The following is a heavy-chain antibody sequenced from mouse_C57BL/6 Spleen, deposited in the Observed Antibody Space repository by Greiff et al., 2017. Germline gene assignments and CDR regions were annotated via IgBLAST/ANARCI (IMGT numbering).Heavy chain of an antibody. V-gene: IGHV2-9*01. J-gene: IGHJ1*03. CDR1: GFSLTSYG. Sequence: VKLMESGPGLVAPSQSLSITCTVSGFSLTSYGVDWVRQPPGKGLEWLGVIWGGGSTNYNSALMSRLSISKDNSKSQVFLKMNSLQTDDTAMYCCAKQGYGSSYSYWYFDVWGTWTTVTVSS. CDR3: AKQGYGSSYSYWYFDV. CDR2: IWGGGST. D-gene: IGHD1-1*01.